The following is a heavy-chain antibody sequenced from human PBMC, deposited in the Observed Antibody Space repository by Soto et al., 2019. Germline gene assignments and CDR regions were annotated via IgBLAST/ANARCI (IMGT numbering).Heavy chain of an antibody. V-gene: IGHV3-23*01. J-gene: IGHJ6*02. CDR3: AKSIQLWDYGMDV. CDR2: ISGSGGST. CDR1: GFTFSSYA. D-gene: IGHD5-18*01. Sequence: EVQLLESGGGLVQPGGSLRLSCAASGFTFSSYAMSWVRQAPGKGLEWVSAISGSGGSTYYTDSVKGRFTISRDNSKNTLYLQMNSLRAEDTAVYYCAKSIQLWDYGMDVWGQGTTVTVSS.